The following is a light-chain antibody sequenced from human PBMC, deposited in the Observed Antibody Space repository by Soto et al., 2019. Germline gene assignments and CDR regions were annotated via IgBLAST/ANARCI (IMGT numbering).Light chain of an antibody. CDR2: EVS. J-gene: IGLJ1*01. CDR1: SSDVGRYNY. V-gene: IGLV2-8*01. CDR3: SSYAGNSREV. Sequence: SVLPQPPSASGSPGQSVTISCTGTSSDVGRYNYISWYQQRPGKAPKLIIYEVSKRPSGVPDRLSGFKYGNTASLSVSGLQAEDEADYYCSSYAGNSREVFGHGTKGTVL.